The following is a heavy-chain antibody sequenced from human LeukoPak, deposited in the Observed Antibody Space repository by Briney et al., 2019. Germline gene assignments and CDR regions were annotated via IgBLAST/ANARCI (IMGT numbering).Heavy chain of an antibody. CDR1: GFTFSSYA. V-gene: IGHV3-23*01. CDR2: ISGSGGST. D-gene: IGHD3-3*01. Sequence: GGSLRLSCAASGFTFSSYAMSWVRQAPGKGLEWVSAISGSGGSTYYADSVKGRFTISRDNSKNTLYLQMNSLRAEDTAVYYCAKVLYDFWSGYHDAFDIWGQGTMVTVSS. CDR3: AKVLYDFWSGYHDAFDI. J-gene: IGHJ3*02.